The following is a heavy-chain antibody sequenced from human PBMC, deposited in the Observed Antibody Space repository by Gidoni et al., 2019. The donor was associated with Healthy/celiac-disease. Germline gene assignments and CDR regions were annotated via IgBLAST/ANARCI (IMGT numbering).Heavy chain of an antibody. CDR1: GYTFTSYG. D-gene: IGHD6-19*01. Sequence: QVQLVQSGAEVKKPGASVKVSCKASGYTFTSYGISWVRQAPGKGLEWMGWISAYNGNTNYAQKLQGRVTMTTDTSTSTAYMELRSLRSDDTAVYYCARQQYSSGWYSINWFDPWGQGTLVTVSS. CDR3: ARQQYSSGWYSINWFDP. V-gene: IGHV1-18*01. J-gene: IGHJ5*02. CDR2: ISAYNGNT.